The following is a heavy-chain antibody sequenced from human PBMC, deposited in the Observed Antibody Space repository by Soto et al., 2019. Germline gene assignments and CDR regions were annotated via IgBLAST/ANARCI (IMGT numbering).Heavy chain of an antibody. V-gene: IGHV4-31*03. J-gene: IGHJ5*02. D-gene: IGHD6-19*01. Sequence: SETLSLTCTVSGGSISRGGYYWSWIRQHPGKGLEWIGYIYYSGSTDYNPSLKSRVTISVDTSKNQFSLKLSSVTAADTAVYYCARPQSSSGWFAAGWFDPWGQGTLVTVSS. CDR2: IYYSGST. CDR3: ARPQSSSGWFAAGWFDP. CDR1: GGSISRGGYY.